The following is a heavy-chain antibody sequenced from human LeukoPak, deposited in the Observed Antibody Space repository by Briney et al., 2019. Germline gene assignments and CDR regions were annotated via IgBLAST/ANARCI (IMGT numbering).Heavy chain of an antibody. CDR3: TRAGTY. CDR1: DGSISSGDYS. CDR2: IYFSGST. J-gene: IGHJ4*02. V-gene: IGHV4-31*03. Sequence: SETLSLTCTVSDGSISSGDYSWNWVRQHPGKGLEWIGHIYFSGSTSYNPSLKSRVTISLDTSKNQFSLKLRSVTAADTAVYYCTRAGTYWGQGTLVTVSS. D-gene: IGHD1-7*01.